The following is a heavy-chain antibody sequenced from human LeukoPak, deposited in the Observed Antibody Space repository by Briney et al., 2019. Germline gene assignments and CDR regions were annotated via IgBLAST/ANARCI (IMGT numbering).Heavy chain of an antibody. J-gene: IGHJ4*02. CDR2: ISSSGSTI. CDR3: ARYGYYSNSYYFDY. D-gene: IGHD4-11*01. V-gene: IGHV3-11*04. Sequence: GGSLRLSCAASGFTFSDYWMTWVRQAPGKGLEWVSYISSSGSTIYYADSVKGRFTISRDNAKNSLYLQMNSLRAEDTAVYYCARYGYYSNSYYFDYWGQGTLVTVSS. CDR1: GFTFSDYW.